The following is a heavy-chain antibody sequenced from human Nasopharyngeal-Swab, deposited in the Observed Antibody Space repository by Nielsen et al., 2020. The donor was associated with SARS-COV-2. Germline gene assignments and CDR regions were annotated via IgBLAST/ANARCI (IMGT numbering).Heavy chain of an antibody. J-gene: IGHJ4*02. CDR3: TPDSGRSHY. CDR2: IKDKTDGGTT. Sequence: GGSLRLSCAASEFTFSNTWMSWVRQAPGKGLEWVGRIKDKTDGGTTDYAAPVKGRFTISRDDSKNALYLQMNSLKTEDTAVYYCTPDSGRSHYWGQGTLVTVSS. D-gene: IGHD1-26*01. CDR1: EFTFSNTW. V-gene: IGHV3-15*01.